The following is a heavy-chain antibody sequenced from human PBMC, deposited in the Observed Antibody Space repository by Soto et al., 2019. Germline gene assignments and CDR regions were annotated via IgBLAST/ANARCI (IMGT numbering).Heavy chain of an antibody. CDR1: ESRYSTYW. D-gene: IGHD3-3*01. V-gene: IGHV5-51*01. J-gene: IGHJ6*02. Sequence: PGESLNISWKGSESRYSTYWIAWVRQIPGKGLEWMGIIYPGDSDTRYSPSFQGQVTLSADKSISTAHLHWSSLKASDTAIYYSARQIRHYDSWSNKYYYYGLDVWGQGTTVTVSS. CDR3: ARQIRHYDSWSNKYYYYGLDV. CDR2: IYPGDSDT.